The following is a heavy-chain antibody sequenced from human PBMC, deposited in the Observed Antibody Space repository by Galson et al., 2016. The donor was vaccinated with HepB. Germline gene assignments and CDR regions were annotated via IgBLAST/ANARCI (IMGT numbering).Heavy chain of an antibody. CDR3: STEDDPLTDPYTRVRTFDM. J-gene: IGHJ3*02. Sequence: SLRLSCAVSGFSFRNTWMSWVRQGPGKGLEWVGRIKRETDGGTTDYAAAVKGRFSISRDDSKDTLYLQMKSLKTEDTGIYYCSTEDDPLTDPYTRVRTFDMWGQGTMVTVAS. V-gene: IGHV3-15*01. CDR2: IKRETDGGTT. CDR1: GFSFRNTW. D-gene: IGHD3-9*01.